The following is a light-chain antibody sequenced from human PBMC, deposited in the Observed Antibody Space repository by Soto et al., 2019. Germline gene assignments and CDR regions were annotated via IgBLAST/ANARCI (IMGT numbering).Light chain of an antibody. Sequence: DIQMSQSPSSLSASVGDSVTITCRASETIIDSLNWYQQQPGEAPKLLIFSASSLHSGVPSRFRGSGSGTHFTLTISSLQPKEFATYFGQQSFSAPRTFGQGTKLQAK. CDR2: SAS. CDR1: ETIIDS. J-gene: IGKJ2*01. V-gene: IGKV1-39*01. CDR3: QQSFSAPRT.